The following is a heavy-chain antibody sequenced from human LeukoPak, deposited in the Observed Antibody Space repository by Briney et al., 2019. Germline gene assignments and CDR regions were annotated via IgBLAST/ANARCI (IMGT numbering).Heavy chain of an antibody. Sequence: ASVKVSCKASGYTFTSYAMHWVRQAPGQRLEWMGWINAGNGNTKYSQKFQGRVTIARDTSASTAYMELSSLRSDDTAVYYCARGGLVLRFLEWLDVWGKGTTVTVSS. V-gene: IGHV1-3*01. CDR3: ARGGLVLRFLEWLDV. J-gene: IGHJ6*04. D-gene: IGHD3-3*01. CDR2: INAGNGNT. CDR1: GYTFTSYA.